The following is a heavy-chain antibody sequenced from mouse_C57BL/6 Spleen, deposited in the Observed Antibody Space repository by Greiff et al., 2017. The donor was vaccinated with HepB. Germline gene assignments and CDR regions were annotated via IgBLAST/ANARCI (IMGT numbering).Heavy chain of an antibody. CDR3: ARDGYDDGFDY. CDR2: IDPSDSYT. D-gene: IGHD2-2*01. J-gene: IGHJ2*01. CDR1: GYTFTSYW. Sequence: QVQLKQPGAELVMPGASVKLSCKASGYTFTSYWMHWVKQRPGQGLEWIGEIDPSDSYTNYNQKFKGKSTLTVDKSSSTAYMQLSSLTSEDSAVYYCARDGYDDGFDYWGQGTTLTVSS. V-gene: IGHV1-69*01.